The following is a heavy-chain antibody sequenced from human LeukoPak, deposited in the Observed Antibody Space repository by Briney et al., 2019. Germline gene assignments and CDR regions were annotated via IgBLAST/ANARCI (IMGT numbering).Heavy chain of an antibody. CDR2: IWYDGSKK. CDR1: GFTLSTYG. CDR3: ARTGREPY. J-gene: IGHJ4*02. Sequence: RGSLRLSCAASGFTLSTYGMHWVRQAPGKGLEWVAVIWYDGSKKDDAVSVKGRFTISRDNSKNTLYLQMNSLRVEGTAVYYCARTGREPYWGQGTLVTVSS. V-gene: IGHV3-33*01. D-gene: IGHD1-26*01.